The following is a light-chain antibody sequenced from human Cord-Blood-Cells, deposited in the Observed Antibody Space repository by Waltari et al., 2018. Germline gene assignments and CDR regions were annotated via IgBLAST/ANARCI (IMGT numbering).Light chain of an antibody. CDR3: SSYTSSSTLV. Sequence: QSALTQPASVSGSPGQSITISCTGTSSDVGGYNYVSSYQQHPGKAPKLMIYDVSNRPAGVSTRFSGSKSGNTAYLTISGLQAEDEADYYCSSYTSSSTLVFGGGTKLPVL. V-gene: IGLV2-14*01. CDR1: SSDVGGYNY. J-gene: IGLJ3*02. CDR2: DVS.